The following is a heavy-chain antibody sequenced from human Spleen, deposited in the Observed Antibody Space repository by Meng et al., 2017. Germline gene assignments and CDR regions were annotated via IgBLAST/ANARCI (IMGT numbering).Heavy chain of an antibody. CDR3: AAGPSSTSDAFDI. J-gene: IGHJ3*02. Sequence: GESLKISCAASGFTFSGSGMHWVRQAPDKGLEWVAVIWYDGSNQDYADSVKGRFTISRDNSKNTLYLQMNSLRADDTAVYYCAAGPSSTSDAFDIWGQGTVVTVSS. D-gene: IGHD6-13*01. CDR1: GFTFSGSG. V-gene: IGHV3-33*01. CDR2: IWYDGSNQ.